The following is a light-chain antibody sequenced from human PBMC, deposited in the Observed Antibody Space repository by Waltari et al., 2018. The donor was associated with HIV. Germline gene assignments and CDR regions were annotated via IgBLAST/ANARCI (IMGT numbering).Light chain of an antibody. CDR3: ASYTSASALMI. CDR2: EVS. Sequence: QSALTQPASVSGSPGQSITISCTGTSSAVGAYNFVSWYQQHPGKAPQLLILEVSNRPSGISNRFSGSKSGSTASLTISGLQAEDEADYYCASYTSASALMIFGGGTRVTVL. CDR1: SSAVGAYNF. J-gene: IGLJ2*01. V-gene: IGLV2-14*01.